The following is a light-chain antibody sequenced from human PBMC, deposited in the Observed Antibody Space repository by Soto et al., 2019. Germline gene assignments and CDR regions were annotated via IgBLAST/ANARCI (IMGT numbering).Light chain of an antibody. CDR2: EVS. CDR3: SSFTSINTGV. CDR1: SSDVGGYNY. Sequence: QSALTQPASVSGSPGQSITISCTGTSSDVGGYNYDSWYQQHPGKAPKLMIYEVSNRPSGVSNRFSGSKSGNTASLTISGLQAEDEADYYCSSFTSINTGVFGGGTKLTVL. V-gene: IGLV2-14*01. J-gene: IGLJ3*02.